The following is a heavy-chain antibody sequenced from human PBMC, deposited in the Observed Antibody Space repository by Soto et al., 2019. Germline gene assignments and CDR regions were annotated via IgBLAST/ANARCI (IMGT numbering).Heavy chain of an antibody. CDR1: GFTFSDYW. J-gene: IGHJ4*02. CDR3: ARGYCSSGTCPPLDF. D-gene: IGHD2-15*01. CDR2: IKEDGSQM. V-gene: IGHV3-7*03. Sequence: PVGSLRLSCTTSGFTFSDYWMTWVRQAPGKGLEWVANIKEDGSQMFYLDSVKGRFTVSRDNAKNSLYLQMNYPRAEDTAVYYCARGYCSSGTCPPLDFWGQGTLVTVSS.